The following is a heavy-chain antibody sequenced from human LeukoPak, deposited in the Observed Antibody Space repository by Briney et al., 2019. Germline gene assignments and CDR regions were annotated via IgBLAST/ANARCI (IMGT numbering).Heavy chain of an antibody. J-gene: IGHJ4*02. D-gene: IGHD3-10*01. CDR3: ARAADFRGGLNYLSRKFDY. CDR1: GGYISSYY. V-gene: IGHV4-59*12. Sequence: SETLSLTCTVSGGYISSYYWSWIRQPPGRGLQWIGYIYYSGSTNYNPSLKNRVTISVDTSRNQFSLKLSSVTAADTVVYYCARAADFRGGLNYLSRKFDYWGQGTLVTVSS. CDR2: IYYSGST.